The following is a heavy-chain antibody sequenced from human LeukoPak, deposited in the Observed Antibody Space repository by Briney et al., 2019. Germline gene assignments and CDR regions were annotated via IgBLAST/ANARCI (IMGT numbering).Heavy chain of an antibody. CDR1: GFTVSSNY. V-gene: IGHV3-53*01. CDR3: ARDGPESYYDSSGYYLGAFDI. Sequence: GGSLRLSCAASGFTVSSNYMSWVRQAPGKGLEWVSVIYSGGSTYYADSVKGRFTISRDNSKNTLYLQMNSLRAEDTAVYYCARDGPESYYDSSGYYLGAFDIWGQGTMVTVSS. CDR2: IYSGGST. D-gene: IGHD3-22*01. J-gene: IGHJ3*02.